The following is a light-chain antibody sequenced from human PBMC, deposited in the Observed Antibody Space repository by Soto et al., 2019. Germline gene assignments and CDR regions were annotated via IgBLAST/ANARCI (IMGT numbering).Light chain of an antibody. Sequence: EIVLTQSPATLSLSPGERATLSCRASQSVSSYLAWYQQKPGQAPRLLIYDASNRATVIPARFSGSGSGTDFTLTISSLEPVDFAVYYCQQRSNWPLTFGGGTKVEIK. J-gene: IGKJ4*01. CDR1: QSVSSY. CDR2: DAS. V-gene: IGKV3-11*01. CDR3: QQRSNWPLT.